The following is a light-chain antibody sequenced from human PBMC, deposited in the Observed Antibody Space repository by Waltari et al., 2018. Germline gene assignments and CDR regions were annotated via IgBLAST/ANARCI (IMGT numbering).Light chain of an antibody. CDR2: SSD. CDR3: LLFYGGAYV. J-gene: IGLJ1*01. V-gene: IGLV7-43*01. Sequence: QTVVTQEPSLTVSPGGTVTLTCASSAGAVTSGSFPPWFQQRPGQPPKALIYSSDNKHSWTPARCSGSVIGGKAALTVSGVQPEDEADYFCLLFYGGAYVFGTGTKLTVL. CDR1: AGAVTSGSF.